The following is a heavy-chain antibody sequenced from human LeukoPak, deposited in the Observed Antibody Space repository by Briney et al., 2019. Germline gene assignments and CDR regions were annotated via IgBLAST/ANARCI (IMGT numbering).Heavy chain of an antibody. D-gene: IGHD3-16*02. CDR3: ARVSIEPGAFDI. CDR1: GGSISSYY. CDR2: IYTSGST. Sequence: SETLSLTCTVSGGSISSYYWSWIRQPAGKGLEWIGRIYTSGSTNYNLSLKSRVTMSVDTSKNQFSLKLSSVTAADTAVYYCARVSIEPGAFDIWGQGTMVTVSS. J-gene: IGHJ3*02. V-gene: IGHV4-4*07.